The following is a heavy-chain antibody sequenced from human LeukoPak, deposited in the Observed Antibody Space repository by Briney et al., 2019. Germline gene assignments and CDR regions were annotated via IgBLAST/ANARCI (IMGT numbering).Heavy chain of an antibody. CDR3: ATPGDYSGSYYSAFDI. D-gene: IGHD1-26*01. CDR2: FDPEGGET. J-gene: IGHJ3*02. Sequence: GASVKVSCKASGYTFTGYYMHWVRQAPGKGLEWMGGFDPEGGETIYAQKFQGRVTMTEDTSTDTAYMELSSLRSEDTAVYYCATPGDYSGSYYSAFDIWGQGTMVTVSS. V-gene: IGHV1-24*01. CDR1: GYTFTGYY.